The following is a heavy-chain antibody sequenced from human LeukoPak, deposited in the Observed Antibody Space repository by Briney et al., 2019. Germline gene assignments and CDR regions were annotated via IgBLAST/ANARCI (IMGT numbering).Heavy chain of an antibody. CDR2: IYYSEST. D-gene: IGHD3-22*01. J-gene: IGHJ5*02. V-gene: IGHV4-59*01. CDR1: GGSISHYY. Sequence: SETLSLTCTVSGGSISHYYWSWMRQPPGKGLEWIGYIYYSESTNYNPSLKSRVTISVVTSKNQFSLKLSSVTAADTAVYYCARGYYDSSGYLTSYNWFDPWGQGTLVTVSS. CDR3: ARGYYDSSGYLTSYNWFDP.